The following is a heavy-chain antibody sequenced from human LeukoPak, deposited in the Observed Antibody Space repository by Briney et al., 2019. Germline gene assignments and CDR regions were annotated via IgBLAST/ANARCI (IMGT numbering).Heavy chain of an antibody. J-gene: IGHJ4*02. CDR2: ISGSGDRT. CDR3: VRKVIVATNYFDL. V-gene: IGHV3-23*01. CDR1: GFTFSSHA. D-gene: IGHD2-15*01. Sequence: GGSLRLSCAASGFTFSSHAMNWVRQAPGKGLEWVSSISGSGDRTYYADSVKGRLTISRDNSKKTVYVQVNSLRADDTAGYYCVRKVIVATNYFDLWGQGTLVTVSS.